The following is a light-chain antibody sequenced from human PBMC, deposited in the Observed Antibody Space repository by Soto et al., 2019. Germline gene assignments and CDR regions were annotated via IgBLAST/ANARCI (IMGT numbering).Light chain of an antibody. Sequence: EIVMTQSPATLSVSPGERATLSCRASQSISSNLAWYQQKPGQAPRLLISGASTRATGIPARFSGSGSGSEFTLTISSLQSEDFVVYYCQQYNSWPPINCGQGTRLEIK. CDR2: GAS. J-gene: IGKJ5*01. V-gene: IGKV3D-15*01. CDR3: QQYNSWPPIN. CDR1: QSISSN.